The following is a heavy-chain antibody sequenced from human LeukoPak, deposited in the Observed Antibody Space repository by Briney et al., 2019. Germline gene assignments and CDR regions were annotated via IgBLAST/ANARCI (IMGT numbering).Heavy chain of an antibody. V-gene: IGHV3-7*01. Sequence: GGSLRLSCVASGFTITNSWMTWVRQAPGRGLEWVANIKPDASETFYVDSVKGRFTISRDNARNSLYLQMNGLRVEDTAVYYCAKDYDWGQGTLVTVSS. D-gene: IGHD4-17*01. CDR1: GFTITNSW. CDR2: IKPDASET. J-gene: IGHJ4*02. CDR3: AKDYD.